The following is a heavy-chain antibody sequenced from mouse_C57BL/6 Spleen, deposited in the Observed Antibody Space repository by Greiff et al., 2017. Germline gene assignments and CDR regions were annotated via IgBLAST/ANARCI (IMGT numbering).Heavy chain of an antibody. CDR3: ARSPSNWERVDY. CDR1: GYTFTGYW. CDR2: ILPGSGNT. J-gene: IGHJ2*01. V-gene: IGHV1-9*01. D-gene: IGHD4-1*01. Sequence: VQLQQSGAELMKPGASVKLSCKATGYTFTGYWIEWVTQRPGHGLEWIGEILPGSGNTNSNEKFKGKSTFTADTYSNTAYMQLSSLTTEDSDIDYWARSPSNWERVDYWGQGTTLTVSS.